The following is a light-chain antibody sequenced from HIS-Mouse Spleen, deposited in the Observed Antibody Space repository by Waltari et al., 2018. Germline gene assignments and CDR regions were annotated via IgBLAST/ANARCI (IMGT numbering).Light chain of an antibody. CDR3: YSTDSSGNHRV. J-gene: IGLJ2*01. CDR2: EDS. V-gene: IGLV3-10*01. Sequence: SYELPQPPSVSVSPGQTARITCSGDALQNKYAYWDQQKSGQAPVLVIYEDSKRPSGIPERFSGSSSGTMATLTISGAQVEDEADYYCYSTDSSGNHRVFGGGTKLTVL. CDR1: ALQNKY.